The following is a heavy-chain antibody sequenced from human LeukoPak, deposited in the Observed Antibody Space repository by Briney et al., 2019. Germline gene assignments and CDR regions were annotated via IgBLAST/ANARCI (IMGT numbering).Heavy chain of an antibody. Sequence: SGTLSLTCAVSGGSISSSNWWSWVRQPPGKGLEWIGEIYHSGSTNYNPSLKSRVTISVDKSKNQFSLKLSSVTAADTAVYHCARDSRIYGSGSYFVADDWNFDPWGQGTLVTVSS. V-gene: IGHV4-4*02. CDR1: GGSISSSNW. J-gene: IGHJ5*02. CDR3: ARDSRIYGSGSYFVADDWNFDP. CDR2: IYHSGST. D-gene: IGHD3-10*01.